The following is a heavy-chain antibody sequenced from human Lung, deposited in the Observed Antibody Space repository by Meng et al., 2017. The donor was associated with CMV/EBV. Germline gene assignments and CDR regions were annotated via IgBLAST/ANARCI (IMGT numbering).Heavy chain of an antibody. J-gene: IGHJ6*02. V-gene: IGHV4-34*01. Sequence: SETXSLTCAVYGGSFSGYYWSWIRQPPGKGLEWIGEINHSGSTNYNPSLKSRVTISVDTSKNQFSLKLSSVTAADTAVYYCARAGRSYGMDVWGQGTPVTVSS. CDR1: GGSFSGYY. CDR3: ARAGRSYGMDV. CDR2: INHSGST.